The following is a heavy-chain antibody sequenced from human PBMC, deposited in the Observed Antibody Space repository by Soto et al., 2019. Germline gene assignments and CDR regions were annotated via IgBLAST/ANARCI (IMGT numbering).Heavy chain of an antibody. V-gene: IGHV3-66*01. CDR2: LYSGGST. Sequence: GGSLRLSCAASGFTVSSNYMSWVRQAPGKGLEWVSVLYSGGSTYYADSVKGRFTISRDNTKNTLYLQMNRLRAEDTAVYYCARVGCSSTSCYASPSVYYYMDVWGKGTTVTVSS. J-gene: IGHJ6*03. CDR1: GFTVSSNY. CDR3: ARVGCSSTSCYASPSVYYYMDV. D-gene: IGHD2-2*01.